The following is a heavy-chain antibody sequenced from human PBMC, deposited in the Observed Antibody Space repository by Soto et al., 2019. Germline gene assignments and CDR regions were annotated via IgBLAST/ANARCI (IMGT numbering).Heavy chain of an antibody. CDR3: AREPPYDSSTGYNPPDY. CDR2: ISHDDISR. D-gene: IGHD3-9*01. V-gene: IGHV3-30*04. CDR1: GFNFSTHA. J-gene: IGHJ4*01. Sequence: QVELVESGGGVVQPGTSLRLSCAAAGFNFSTHAIQWIRQAPGKGLEWLAFISHDDISRLYLGSVKGRFTVSRDNSKNTAYLQMNSLRPEDTAVYYCAREPPYDSSTGYNPPDYWGQGTLVTVAS.